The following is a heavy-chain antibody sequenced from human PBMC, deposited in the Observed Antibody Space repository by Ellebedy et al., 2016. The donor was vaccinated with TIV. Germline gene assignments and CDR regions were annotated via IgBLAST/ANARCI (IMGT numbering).Heavy chain of an antibody. V-gene: IGHV3-30*02. J-gene: IGHJ4*02. CDR1: GFTFSNYG. CDR3: AKARVGATAFDY. D-gene: IGHD1-26*01. CDR2: IWYDGSSQ. Sequence: GESLKISXAASGFTFSNYGMHWVRQAPGRGLEWVAVIWYDGSSQYYGDSAKGRFTISRDNSKNTLYLQMNSLRAEDTALYYCAKARVGATAFDYWGQGTLVTVSS.